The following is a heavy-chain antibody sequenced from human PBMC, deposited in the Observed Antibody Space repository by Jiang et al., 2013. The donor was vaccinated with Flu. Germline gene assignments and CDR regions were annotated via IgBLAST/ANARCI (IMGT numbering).Heavy chain of an antibody. J-gene: IGHJ4*02. D-gene: IGHD1-26*01. CDR1: DTPSLAIL. V-gene: IGHV1-3*04. CDR3: ARDGVGARRGFDY. CDR2: STLAMVA. Sequence: SGAEVKRPGASVKVSCKALDTPSLAILCIGCARPPDKALSGWDGSTLAMVAKNNSQKFQGRVTISRDTSASTAYMELSGLTSEDTAVYYCARDGVGARRGFDYWGQGTLVTVSS.